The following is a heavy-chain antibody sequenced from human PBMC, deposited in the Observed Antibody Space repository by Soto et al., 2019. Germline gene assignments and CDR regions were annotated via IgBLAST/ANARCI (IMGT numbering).Heavy chain of an antibody. Sequence: GASVKVSCKASGGTFSSYAISWVRQAPGQGLEWMGGIIPIFGTANYAQKFQGRVTITADESTSTAYMELSSLRSEDTAVYYCAAATLERVGYYDSSGGYYYYYGMDVWGQGTTVTVSS. CDR1: GGTFSSYA. D-gene: IGHD3-22*01. J-gene: IGHJ6*02. V-gene: IGHV1-69*13. CDR3: AAATLERVGYYDSSGGYYYYYGMDV. CDR2: IIPIFGTA.